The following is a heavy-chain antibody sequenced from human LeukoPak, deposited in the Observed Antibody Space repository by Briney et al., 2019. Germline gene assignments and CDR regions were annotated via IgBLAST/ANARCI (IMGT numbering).Heavy chain of an antibody. J-gene: IGHJ4*02. V-gene: IGHV3-23*01. CDR1: GFTFSSYA. CDR3: AKGGGWSPAVLFDY. CDR2: ISGSGGST. D-gene: IGHD6-19*01. Sequence: PGGSLRLSCAASGFTFSSYAMSWVRQAPGKGLEWVSAISGSGGSTYYADSVKGRFTISRDNSKNTLYLQMNSLRAEDTAAYYCAKGGGWSPAVLFDYWGQGTLVTVSS.